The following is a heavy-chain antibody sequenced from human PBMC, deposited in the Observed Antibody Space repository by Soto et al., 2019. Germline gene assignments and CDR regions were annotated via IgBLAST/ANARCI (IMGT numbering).Heavy chain of an antibody. J-gene: IGHJ4*02. CDR3: VRRVSGNYDY. CDR1: GFTFSSYD. CDR2: ISSNGGTT. Sequence: EVQLAESGGGMVQPGGSLRLSCVASGFTFSSYDMHWVRQAPGKGLEYVSSISSNGGTTYYGNSVKGRFTISRDNSKNTLYLQMGSLSAEDMDVYYCVRRVSGNYDYWGQGTLVTVSS. V-gene: IGHV3-64*01. D-gene: IGHD1-7*01.